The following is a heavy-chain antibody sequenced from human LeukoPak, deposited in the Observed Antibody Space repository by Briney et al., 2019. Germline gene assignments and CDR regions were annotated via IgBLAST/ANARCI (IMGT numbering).Heavy chain of an antibody. Sequence: SETLSLTCTVSGGSISGYYWSWIRQPPGKGLEWIGYIYYSGSTNYNPSLKSRVTISVDTSKNQFSLKLSSVTAADTAVYYCARDSRLKYFDYWGQGTLVTVSS. CDR3: ARDSRLKYFDY. CDR1: GGSISGYY. CDR2: IYYSGST. V-gene: IGHV4-59*12. J-gene: IGHJ4*02.